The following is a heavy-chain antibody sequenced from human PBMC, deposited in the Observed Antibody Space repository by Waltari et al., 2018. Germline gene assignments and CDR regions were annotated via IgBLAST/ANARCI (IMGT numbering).Heavy chain of an antibody. D-gene: IGHD5-12*01. CDR3: ARAALPSAAWPYYSYGMDV. J-gene: IGHJ6*02. CDR2: IKSDGTST. CDR1: GFTFDNYW. V-gene: IGHV3-74*01. Sequence: EVQLVESAGGLVQPGGSLRLSCVASGFTFDNYWMHWVRQAPGKGLVWGARIKSDGTSTSDADSVEGRVTISRDNARNKLYLQMNTLRADDTAVYYCARAALPSAAWPYYSYGMDVWGQGTTVTVSS.